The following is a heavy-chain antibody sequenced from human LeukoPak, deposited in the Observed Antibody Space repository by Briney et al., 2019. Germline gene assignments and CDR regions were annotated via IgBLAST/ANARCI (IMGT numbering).Heavy chain of an antibody. J-gene: IGHJ6*02. D-gene: IGHD1-1*01. CDR3: ARDILVETGTPMYYYGMDV. Sequence: ASVKVSCKPSGYTFTTYAISWVRQAPGQGLEWMGWINAYNGNTNYAQKLQGRVTMTTDTSTSTAYMELRSLRSDDTAVYYCARDILVETGTPMYYYGMDVWGQGTTVIVSS. CDR2: INAYNGNT. CDR1: GYTFTTYA. V-gene: IGHV1-18*01.